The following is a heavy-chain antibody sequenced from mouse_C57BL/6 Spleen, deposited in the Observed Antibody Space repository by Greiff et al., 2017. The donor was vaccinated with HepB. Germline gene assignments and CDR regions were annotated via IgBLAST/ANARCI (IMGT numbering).Heavy chain of an antibody. Sequence: EVKLVESGGGLVQPKGSLKLSCAASGFSFNTYAMNWVRQAPGKGLEWVARIRSKSNNYATYYADSVKDRFTISRDDSESMLYLQINNLKTEDTAMYYCVRPLYYYGSNPYAMDYWGQGTSVTVSS. CDR2: IRSKSNNYAT. CDR1: GFSFNTYA. V-gene: IGHV10-1*01. D-gene: IGHD1-1*01. CDR3: VRPLYYYGSNPYAMDY. J-gene: IGHJ4*01.